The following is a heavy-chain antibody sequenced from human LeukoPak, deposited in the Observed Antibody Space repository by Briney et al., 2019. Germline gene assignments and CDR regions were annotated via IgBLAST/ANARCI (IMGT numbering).Heavy chain of an antibody. CDR2: IIPIFGTA. D-gene: IGHD2-15*01. CDR3: ARDRCSGGTCFFDAFDI. CDR1: GGTFSSYA. Sequence: SVKVSCKASGGTFSSYAISWVRPAPGQGLEWMGGIIPIFGTANYAQKFQGRVTITADESTSTAYMELSSLRSEDTAVYYCARDRCSGGTCFFDAFDIWGQGTMVTVSS. J-gene: IGHJ3*02. V-gene: IGHV1-69*01.